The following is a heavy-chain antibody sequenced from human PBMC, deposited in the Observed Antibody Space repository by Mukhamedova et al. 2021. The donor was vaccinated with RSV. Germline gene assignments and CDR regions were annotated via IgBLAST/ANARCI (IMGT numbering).Heavy chain of an antibody. CDR2: IIPIFGTA. CDR3: ARGNDFWSGYYITAFDI. J-gene: IGHJ3*02. V-gene: IGHV1-69*01. Sequence: GLEWMGGIIPIFGTANYAQKFQGRVTITADESTSTAYMELSSLRSEDTAVYYCARGNDFWSGYYITAFDIWGHGTMVIVSS. D-gene: IGHD3-3*01.